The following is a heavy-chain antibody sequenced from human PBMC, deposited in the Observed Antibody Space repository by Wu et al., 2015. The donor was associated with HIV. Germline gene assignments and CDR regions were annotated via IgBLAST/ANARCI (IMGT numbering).Heavy chain of an antibody. V-gene: IGHV1-69*13. D-gene: IGHD3-22*01. CDR2: IIPIFGTA. CDR3: ARDVSYDSSGYYLYYFDY. CDR1: GGTFSSYA. Sequence: QVQLVQSGAEVKKPGSSVKVSCKASGGTFSSYAISWVRQAPGQGLEWMGRIIPIFGTANYAQKFQGRVTITADESTSTAYMELSSLRSEDTAVYYCARDVSYDSSGYYLYYFDYWGQGTLVTVSS. J-gene: IGHJ4*02.